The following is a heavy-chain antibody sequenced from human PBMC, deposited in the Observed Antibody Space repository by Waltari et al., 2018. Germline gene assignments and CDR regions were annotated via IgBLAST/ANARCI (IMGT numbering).Heavy chain of an antibody. D-gene: IGHD6-19*01. V-gene: IGHV3-23*01. Sequence: EVQLLESGGGLVQPGGSLRLPCAASGLPFCSYAMRWVRQTQGKGLEWVSIISDSGSVTNYPDSVKGRFTISRDNSRNTMYLQMNTLRDEDTAVYFCVKDASTVAGAPPGRTFDYWGQGTLVSVSS. CDR1: GLPFCSYA. CDR2: ISDSGSVT. CDR3: VKDASTVAGAPPGRTFDY. J-gene: IGHJ4*02.